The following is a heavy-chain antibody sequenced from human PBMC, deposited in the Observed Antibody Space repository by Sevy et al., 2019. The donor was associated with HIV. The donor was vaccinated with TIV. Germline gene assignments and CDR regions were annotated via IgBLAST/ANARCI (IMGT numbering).Heavy chain of an antibody. J-gene: IGHJ4*02. D-gene: IGHD4-17*01. CDR3: ARDAVRSDGDVGGDY. Sequence: GGSLRLSCAASGFTFSSYSMNWVRQAPGKGLEWVSSISSSGSYIYYADSVKGRFTISRDNAKNSLYLQMNSLRAEDTAVYYCARDAVRSDGDVGGDYWGQGTLVTVSS. CDR2: ISSSGSYI. V-gene: IGHV3-21*01. CDR1: GFTFSSYS.